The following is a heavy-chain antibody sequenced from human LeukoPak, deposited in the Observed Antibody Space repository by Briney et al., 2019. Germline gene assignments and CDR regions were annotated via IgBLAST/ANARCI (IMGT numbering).Heavy chain of an antibody. CDR3: ARVAEEQWSAYYYYYMDV. Sequence: SVKVSCKASGGTFSSYAISWVGQAPGQRLEWMGRIIPIFGTASYAQKFQGRVTITTDESTSTAYMELSSLRSEDTAVYYCARVAEEQWSAYYYYYMDVWGKGTTVTVSS. CDR1: GGTFSSYA. V-gene: IGHV1-69*05. CDR2: IIPIFGTA. J-gene: IGHJ6*03. D-gene: IGHD6-19*01.